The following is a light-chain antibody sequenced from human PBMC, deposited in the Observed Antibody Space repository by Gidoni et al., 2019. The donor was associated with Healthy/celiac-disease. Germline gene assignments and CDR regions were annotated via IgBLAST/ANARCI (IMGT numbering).Light chain of an antibody. J-gene: IGKJ1*01. CDR1: QSISSW. Sequence: DIQMTPSPSTLSASVGDRVTITCRASQSISSWLAWYQQKPGKAPKLLIYKASSLESGVPSSFSGSGSGTEFTLTISSLQPDDFATYYCQQYNSYSGTFGQGTKVEIK. CDR2: KAS. V-gene: IGKV1-5*03. CDR3: QQYNSYSGT.